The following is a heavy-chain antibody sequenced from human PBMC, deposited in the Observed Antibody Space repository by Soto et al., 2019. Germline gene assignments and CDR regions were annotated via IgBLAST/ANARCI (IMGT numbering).Heavy chain of an antibody. V-gene: IGHV3-66*01. CDR2: LHRDGNT. Sequence: EVQLVESGGGLVQPGGSLRLSCAASGFTVRSDFMSWVRQAPGKGLEWVSILHRDGNTYYANSVKGRFTISRDNSKNTLYLQMNSLIAEDTSVYYCATGGEWGQGTLVTVSS. D-gene: IGHD2-21*01. CDR3: ATGGE. J-gene: IGHJ4*02. CDR1: GFTVRSDF.